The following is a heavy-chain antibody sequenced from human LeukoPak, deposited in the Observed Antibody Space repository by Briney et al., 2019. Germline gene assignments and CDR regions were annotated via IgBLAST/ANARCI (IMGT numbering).Heavy chain of an antibody. D-gene: IGHD3-3*01. CDR3: ASISEVWSGYYTVHHDY. J-gene: IGHJ4*02. CDR1: GYTFTDYY. V-gene: IGHV1-2*02. CDR2: INPNSGDT. Sequence: ASVKVSCKTSGYTFTDYYMHWVGQAPGQGREWMGRINPNSGDTIYAPTFLGRVTMTRDTSISTAYMELSSLTSDDTAVYYCASISEVWSGYYTVHHDYWGQGTLVTVSS.